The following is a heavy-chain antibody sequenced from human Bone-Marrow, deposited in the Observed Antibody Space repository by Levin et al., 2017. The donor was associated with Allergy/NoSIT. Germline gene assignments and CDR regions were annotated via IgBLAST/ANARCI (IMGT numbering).Heavy chain of an antibody. CDR2: ISSSGSTI. J-gene: IGHJ3*02. CDR1: GFTFSSYE. Sequence: PGESLKISCAASGFTFSSYEMNWVRQAPGKGLEWVSYISSSGSTIYYADSVKGRFTISRDNAKNSLYLQMNSLRAEDTAVYYCARGPTEPGSYAFDIWGQGTMVTVSS. D-gene: IGHD1-26*01. CDR3: ARGPTEPGSYAFDI. V-gene: IGHV3-48*03.